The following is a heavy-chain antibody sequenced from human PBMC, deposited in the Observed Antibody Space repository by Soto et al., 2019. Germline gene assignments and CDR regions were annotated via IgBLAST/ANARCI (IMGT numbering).Heavy chain of an antibody. Sequence: EVQLVESGGGLVKPGGSLRLSCAASGFAFYYYNMNWVRQAPGRGLECVSSISGSGIDIHFTDSVKGRFTISRDKAKTSLYLQMDSLRPEDTAIYYSAREGVTNYTDYYFDLWGHGALVTVSS. J-gene: IGHJ4*01. CDR2: ISGSGIDI. D-gene: IGHD4-4*01. CDR1: GFAFYYYN. CDR3: AREGVTNYTDYYFDL. V-gene: IGHV3-21*01.